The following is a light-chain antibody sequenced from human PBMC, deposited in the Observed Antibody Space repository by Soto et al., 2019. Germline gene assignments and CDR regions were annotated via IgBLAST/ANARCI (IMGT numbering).Light chain of an antibody. V-gene: IGLV1-40*01. CDR1: NSNLGAGYD. Sequence: QSVLTQPPSVSGAPGQRVTISCTGNNSNLGAGYDVHWYQQLPGAAPKLVIFGNRNRPSGVPERFSGSKSGNTASLTVSGLQPEDEADYYCSSYAGSNNLLFGGGTKVTVL. J-gene: IGLJ2*01. CDR2: GNR. CDR3: SSYAGSNNLL.